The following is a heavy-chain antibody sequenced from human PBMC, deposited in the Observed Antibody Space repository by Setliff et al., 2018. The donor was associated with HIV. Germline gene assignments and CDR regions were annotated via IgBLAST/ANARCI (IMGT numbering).Heavy chain of an antibody. CDR2: IYTSGST. CDR1: GASISGYY. J-gene: IGHJ3*02. D-gene: IGHD3-9*01. CDR3: ARRQSYYDILNGRAFDALDI. Sequence: PSETLSLTCNVSGASISGYYWSWIRQPAGKGLEWIGQIYTSGSTNYNPSLKSRVTISVETSKNQFSLKLRFVTAADTAVYSCARRQSYYDILNGRAFDALDIWGQGTKVTVSS. V-gene: IGHV4-4*07.